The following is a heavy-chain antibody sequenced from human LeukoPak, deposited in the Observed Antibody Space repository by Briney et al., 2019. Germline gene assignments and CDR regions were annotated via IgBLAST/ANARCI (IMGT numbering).Heavy chain of an antibody. CDR3: ARDRRFLEWLLPLDY. V-gene: IGHV1-2*02. J-gene: IGHJ4*02. CDR2: INPNSGGT. D-gene: IGHD3-3*01. CDR1: GYTFTGYY. Sequence: GASVKVSCKASGYTFTGYYMHWVRQAPGQGLEWMGWINPNSGGTNYAQKFQGRVTMTRDTSISTAYMELSRLRSDDTAMYYCARDRRFLEWLLPLDYWGQGTLVTVSS.